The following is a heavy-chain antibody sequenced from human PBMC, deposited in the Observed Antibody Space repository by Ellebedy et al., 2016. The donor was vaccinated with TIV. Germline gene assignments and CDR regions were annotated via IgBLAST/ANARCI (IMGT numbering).Heavy chain of an antibody. D-gene: IGHD6-13*01. CDR3: AKSIKQQLVRGYNWFDP. V-gene: IGHV5-10-1*01. Sequence: GESLKISCKGSGYSFTSYWISWVRQMPGKGLEWMGRIDPSDSYTNYSPSFQGHVTISADKSISTAYLQWSSLNASDTAMYYCAKSIKQQLVRGYNWFDPWGQGTLVTVSS. CDR2: IDPSDSYT. CDR1: GYSFTSYW. J-gene: IGHJ5*02.